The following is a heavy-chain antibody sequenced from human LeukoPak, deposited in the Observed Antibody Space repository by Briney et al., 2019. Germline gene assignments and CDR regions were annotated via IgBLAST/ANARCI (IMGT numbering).Heavy chain of an antibody. CDR2: TYYRSKWYN. J-gene: IGHJ6*03. D-gene: IGHD3-3*01. V-gene: IGHV6-1*01. CDR1: GDSVSSNSAA. CDR3: ARDSYDFWSGYSSQDDYYYYYYMDV. Sequence: SQTLSLTCAISGDSVSSNSAAWNWIRQSPSRGLEWLGRTYYRSKWYNDYAVSVKSRITINPDTSKNQFSLQLNSVTPEDTAVYYCARDSYDFWSGYSSQDDYYYYYYMDVWGKGTTVTVSS.